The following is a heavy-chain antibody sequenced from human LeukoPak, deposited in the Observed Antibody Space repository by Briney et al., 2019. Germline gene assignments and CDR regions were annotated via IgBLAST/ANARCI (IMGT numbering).Heavy chain of an antibody. CDR1: GYTFTSYG. CDR2: INPNSGGT. V-gene: IGHV1-2*02. J-gene: IGHJ5*02. CDR3: ARRYCSGGSCLAGFDP. D-gene: IGHD2-15*01. Sequence: ASVKVSCKASGYTFTSYGISWVRQAPGQGLEWMRWINPNSGGTNYAQKFQGRVTMTRVTSISTAYMELSRLRSDDTAVYYCARRYCSGGSCLAGFDPWGQGTLVTVSS.